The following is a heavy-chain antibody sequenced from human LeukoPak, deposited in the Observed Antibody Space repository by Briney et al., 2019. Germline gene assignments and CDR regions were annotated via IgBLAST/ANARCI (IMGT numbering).Heavy chain of an antibody. D-gene: IGHD5-18*01. CDR2: IYHSGST. J-gene: IGHJ4*02. CDR1: GGSISSSNW. V-gene: IGHV4-4*02. Sequence: PSETLSLTCAVSGGSISSSNWWSWVRQPPGKGLEWIGEIYHSGSTNYNPSLKSRVTISVDKSKNQFSLKLSSVTAADTAVYYCARYIAGSYERMVDYWGQGTLVTVSS. CDR3: ARYIAGSYERMVDY.